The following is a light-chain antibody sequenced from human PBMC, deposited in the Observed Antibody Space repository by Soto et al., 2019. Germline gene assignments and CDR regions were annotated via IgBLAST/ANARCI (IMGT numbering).Light chain of an antibody. J-gene: IGKJ2*01. V-gene: IGKV4-1*01. CDR2: WAS. Sequence: DIVMTQSPDSLAVSLGERASINCKSSQSVLYNSNNYNYLAWYQQKPGQPPKLLIYWASTRESGVPDRFSGCGSGTDFTLTISSMPAEDVAVYYCQQYYLIPHTFGQGTKLEIK. CDR1: QSVLYNSNNYNY. CDR3: QQYYLIPHT.